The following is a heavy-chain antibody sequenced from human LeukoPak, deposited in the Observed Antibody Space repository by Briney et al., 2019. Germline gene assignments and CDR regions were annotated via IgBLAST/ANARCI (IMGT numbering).Heavy chain of an antibody. CDR3: AREGSSETREY. D-gene: IGHD6-19*01. CDR2: IIPIFGTA. J-gene: IGHJ4*02. V-gene: IGHV1-69*01. Sequence: ASVKVSCRASGGTFSSYAISWVRQAPGEGLEWMGGIIPIFGTANYAQKFQGRVTITADESTSTAYMELSSLRSEDTAVYYCAREGSSETREYWGQGTLVTVSS. CDR1: GGTFSSYA.